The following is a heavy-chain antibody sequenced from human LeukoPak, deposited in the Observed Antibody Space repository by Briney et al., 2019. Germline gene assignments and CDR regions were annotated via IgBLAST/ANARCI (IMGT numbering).Heavy chain of an antibody. V-gene: IGHV4-59*11. CDR2: IYYSGST. Sequence: PSETLSLTCTVSGGSISSHYWSWIRQPPGKGLEWIGYIYYSGSTNYNPSLESRVTISVDTSKNQFSLKLSSVTAADTAVYYCARGDYYYYYMDVWGKGTTVTVSS. CDR1: GGSISSHY. CDR3: ARGDYYYYYMDV. J-gene: IGHJ6*03.